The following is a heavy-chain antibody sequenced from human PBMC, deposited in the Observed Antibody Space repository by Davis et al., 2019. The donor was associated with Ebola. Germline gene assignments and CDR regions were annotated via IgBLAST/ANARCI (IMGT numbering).Heavy chain of an antibody. J-gene: IGHJ4*02. V-gene: IGHV1-2*06. CDR3: AREGHSYGSYYFDY. D-gene: IGHD5-18*01. Sequence: AASVKVSCKASGYTFTGYYMHWVRQAPGQGLEWMGRINPNSGGTNYAQKFQGRVTMTRDTSISTAYMKLSRLRSDDTAVYYCAREGHSYGSYYFDYWGQGTLVTVSS. CDR1: GYTFTGYY. CDR2: INPNSGGT.